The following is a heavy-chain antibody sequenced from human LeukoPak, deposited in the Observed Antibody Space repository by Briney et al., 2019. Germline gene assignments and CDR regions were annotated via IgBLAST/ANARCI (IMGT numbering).Heavy chain of an antibody. J-gene: IGHJ5*02. Sequence: GGSLRLSCAASGLTFSSYGMHWVRQTPGKGLEWVAVIWYDGSNKYYADSVKGRFTISRDNSKNTLYLQMNSLRAEDTAVYYCANLFGNNPREYSDPWGQGTLVTVSS. V-gene: IGHV3-30*02. CDR3: ANLFGNNPREYSDP. D-gene: IGHD3-16*01. CDR1: GLTFSSYG. CDR2: IWYDGSNK.